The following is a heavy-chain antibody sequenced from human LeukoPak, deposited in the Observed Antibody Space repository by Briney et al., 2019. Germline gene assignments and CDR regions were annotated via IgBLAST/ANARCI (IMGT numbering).Heavy chain of an antibody. CDR2: IRYDGSNK. CDR1: GFTFDNYG. Sequence: PGGSLRLSCAASGFTFDNYGMHWVRQAPGKGLEWVAFIRYDGSNKYYADSVKGRFTISRDNSKNTLSPQMNSLRAEDTAVYYCARERFYDSSGYYSPFDYWGQGTLVTVSS. D-gene: IGHD3-22*01. CDR3: ARERFYDSSGYYSPFDY. V-gene: IGHV3-30*02. J-gene: IGHJ4*02.